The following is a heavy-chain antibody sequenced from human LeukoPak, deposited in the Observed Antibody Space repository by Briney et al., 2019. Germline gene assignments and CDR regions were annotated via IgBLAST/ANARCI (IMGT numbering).Heavy chain of an antibody. CDR2: IRYDGGNK. J-gene: IGHJ3*02. CDR3: AKDSVYSSGWHDI. V-gene: IGHV3-30*02. D-gene: IGHD6-19*01. Sequence: PGGSLRLSCAASGFTFSSYGMHWVRQAPGKGLEWVAFIRYDGGNKYYADSVKGRFTISRDNSKNTMYLQMNSLRCEDTAIYYCAKDSVYSSGWHDIWGQGTMVTVSS. CDR1: GFTFSSYG.